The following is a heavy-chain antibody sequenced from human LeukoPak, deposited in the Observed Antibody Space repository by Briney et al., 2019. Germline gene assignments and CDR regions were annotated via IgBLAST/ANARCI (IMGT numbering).Heavy chain of an antibody. Sequence: ASVKVSCKASGYTFTGYYMHWVRQAPGQGLEWMGWINPNSGGTNYAQKFQGRVTMTRGTSISTAYMELSRLRPDDTAVYYCARSSSVYLYFDYWGQGTLVTVSS. CDR3: ARSSSVYLYFDY. CDR1: GYTFTGYY. J-gene: IGHJ4*02. V-gene: IGHV1-2*02. CDR2: INPNSGGT. D-gene: IGHD6-6*01.